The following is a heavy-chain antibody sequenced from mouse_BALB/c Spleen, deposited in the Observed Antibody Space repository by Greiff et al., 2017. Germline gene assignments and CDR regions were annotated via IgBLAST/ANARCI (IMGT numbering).Heavy chain of an antibody. J-gene: IGHJ3*01. CDR1: GYSITSDYA. V-gene: IGHV3-2*02. D-gene: IGHD3-3*01. CDR3: AGIRGFAY. Sequence: EVKLQESGPGLVKPSQSLSLTCTVTGYSITSDYAWNWIRQFPGNKLEWMGYISYSGSTSYNPSLKSRISITRDTSKNQFFLQLNSVTTEDTATYYCAGIRGFAYWGQGTLVTVSA. CDR2: ISYSGST.